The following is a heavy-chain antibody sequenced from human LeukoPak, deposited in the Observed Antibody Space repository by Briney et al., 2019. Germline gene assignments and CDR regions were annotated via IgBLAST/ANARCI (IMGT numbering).Heavy chain of an antibody. CDR2: ISGSGGST. CDR3: AKDEGSGTYPPY. J-gene: IGHJ4*02. D-gene: IGHD1-26*01. CDR1: GFTFSSFA. V-gene: IGHV3-23*01. Sequence: PGGSLRLSCAASGFTFSSFAMSWVRQAPGKGLEWVSGISGSGGSTYYVDSVKGRFTISRDNSNNRLYLQMNSLRTDDTAVYYCAKDEGSGTYPPYWGQGTLVTVSS.